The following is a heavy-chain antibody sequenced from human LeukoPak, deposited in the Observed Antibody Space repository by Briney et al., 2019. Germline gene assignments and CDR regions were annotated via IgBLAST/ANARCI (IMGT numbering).Heavy chain of an antibody. D-gene: IGHD6-19*01. V-gene: IGHV1-46*01. CDR2: INPSGGST. J-gene: IGHJ4*02. CDR1: GYTFTSYY. Sequence: GASVKVSCKASGYTFTSYYMHWVRQAPGQGLEWMGIINPSGGSTSYAQKLQGRVTMTTDTSTSTACMELRSLRSDDTAVYYCARDRGWLVHSDYWGQGTLVTVSS. CDR3: ARDRGWLVHSDY.